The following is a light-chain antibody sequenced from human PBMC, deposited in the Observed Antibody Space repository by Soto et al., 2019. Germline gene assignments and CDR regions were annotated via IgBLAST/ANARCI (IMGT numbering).Light chain of an antibody. Sequence: DIQLTQTPPSLSASVGDTITITCRASQSVSTYLNWYQQRPGKAPSLLIYSAISLQSGVPSRFSGSGSGTDFTLTIRNLQPEDFAVYYCQHTLRSPRRFGQGTRLE. CDR1: QSVSTY. CDR3: QHTLRSPRR. CDR2: SAI. V-gene: IGKV1-39*01. J-gene: IGKJ5*01.